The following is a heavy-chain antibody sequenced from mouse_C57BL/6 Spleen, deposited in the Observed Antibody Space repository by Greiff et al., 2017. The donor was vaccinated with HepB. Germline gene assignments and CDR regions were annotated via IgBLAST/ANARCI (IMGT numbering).Heavy chain of an antibody. CDR2: IYPRSGNT. D-gene: IGHD4-1*01. Sequence: VKLQQSGAELARPGASVKLSCKASGYTFTSYGISWVKQRTGQGLEWIGEIYPRSGNTYYNEKFKGKATLTADKSSSTAYMELRSLTSEDSAVYFCARRGTNWDGYWGQGTTLTVSS. CDR1: GYTFTSYG. CDR3: ARRGTNWDGY. J-gene: IGHJ2*01. V-gene: IGHV1-81*01.